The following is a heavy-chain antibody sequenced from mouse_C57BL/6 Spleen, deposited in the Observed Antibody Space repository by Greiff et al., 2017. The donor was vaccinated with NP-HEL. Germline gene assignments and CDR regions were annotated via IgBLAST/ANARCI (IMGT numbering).Heavy chain of an antibody. CDR2: IRNKANGYTT. CDR1: GFTFTDYY. Sequence: EVMLVESGGGLVQPGGSLSLSCAASGFTFTDYYMSWVRQPPGKALEWLGFIRNKANGYTTEYSASVKGRFTISRDNSQSILYLQMNALRAEDSATYYCARSISSYYFDYWGQGTTLTVSS. D-gene: IGHD1-1*01. V-gene: IGHV7-3*01. CDR3: ARSISSYYFDY. J-gene: IGHJ2*01.